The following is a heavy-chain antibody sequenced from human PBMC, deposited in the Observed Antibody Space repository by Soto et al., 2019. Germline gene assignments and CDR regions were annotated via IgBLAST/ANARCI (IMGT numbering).Heavy chain of an antibody. CDR2: VYYSGST. CDR1: GGSISNYY. D-gene: IGHD3-9*01. V-gene: IGHV4-59*01. Sequence: PSETLSLTCTVSGGSISNYYWTWVRQPPGKGLEWIGYVYYSGSTHYNPSLESRVTISIDASKNQFSLKMKSVTAADTAVYYCVRDYLLTGFDPWGQGALVTVSS. CDR3: VRDYLLTGFDP. J-gene: IGHJ5*02.